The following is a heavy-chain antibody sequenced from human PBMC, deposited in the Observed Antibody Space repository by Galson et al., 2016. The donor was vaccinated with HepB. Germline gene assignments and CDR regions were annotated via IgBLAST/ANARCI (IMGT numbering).Heavy chain of an antibody. CDR1: GYSFTNSW. J-gene: IGHJ4*02. CDR3: ARRHCSGTSRFSVSAYFLDH. CDR2: IWPGDSHT. V-gene: IGHV5-51*01. D-gene: IGHD2-15*01. Sequence: QSGAEVKKPGESLKISCKGSGYSFTNSWIAWVRQMPETGLEWVAIIWPGDSHTRYGPSFEGQVAISADNSITTAYLQWNSLKASDSAIYYCARRHCSGTSRFSVSAYFLDHWGQGALVTVSS.